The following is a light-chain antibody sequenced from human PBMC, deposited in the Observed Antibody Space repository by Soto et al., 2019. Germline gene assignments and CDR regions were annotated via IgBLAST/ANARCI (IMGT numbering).Light chain of an antibody. V-gene: IGLV1-44*01. CDR1: NSNIGRHT. CDR2: SDN. CDR3: AGWDDSLNGV. J-gene: IGLJ2*01. Sequence: QSVLTQPPSASGTPGQRVTISCSGSNSNIGRHTVNWYQQFPGTAPKLLIHSDNQRPSGVPDRFSGSKSGTSASLAISGLQSEDDADYYCAGWDDSLNGVFGGGIKLTVL.